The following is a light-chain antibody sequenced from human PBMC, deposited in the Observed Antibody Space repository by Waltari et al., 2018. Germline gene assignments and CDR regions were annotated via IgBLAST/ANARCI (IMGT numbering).Light chain of an antibody. CDR3: QQYYGSPLT. J-gene: IGKJ4*01. CDR2: WAS. CDR1: QSVLSSSNNKNY. V-gene: IGKV4-1*01. Sequence: DIVMTQSPDSLAVSLGERATINCMSSQSVLSSSNNKNYLAWYQQKPGQPPKLLIYWASTRESGIPDRVCGGGSGTDFTRTISSLQAEDVAVYYCQQYYGSPLTFGGGTKVEIK.